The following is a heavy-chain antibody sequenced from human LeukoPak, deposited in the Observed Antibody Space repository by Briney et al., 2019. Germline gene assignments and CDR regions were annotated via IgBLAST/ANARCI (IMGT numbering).Heavy chain of an antibody. D-gene: IGHD3-10*01. CDR2: INEAGVEK. CDR3: ARELSRTGAFDY. V-gene: IGHV3-7*03. CDR1: EFTFSSYW. J-gene: IGHJ4*02. Sequence: GGSLRLSCEASEFTFSSYWMHWVRQPPGKGLEWVADINEAGVEKYHVDSVKGRFTIFRDNAKNSLYLQMNNLRAEDTAVYYCARELSRTGAFDYWGQGTLVTVSS.